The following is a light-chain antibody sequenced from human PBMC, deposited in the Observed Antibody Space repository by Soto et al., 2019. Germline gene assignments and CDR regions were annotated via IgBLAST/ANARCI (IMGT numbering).Light chain of an antibody. CDR2: GAS. V-gene: IGKV3-15*01. CDR1: QSVSSN. CDR3: QQYNNWPRT. Sequence: EIVMTQSPATLSVSPGERATLSCRASQSVSSNLAWYQQKLGQAPRLLIYGASTRATGIPARFSGSRSGTEFPLTISSLQSEDFAVYYCQQYNNWPRTFGQGTKVEIK. J-gene: IGKJ1*01.